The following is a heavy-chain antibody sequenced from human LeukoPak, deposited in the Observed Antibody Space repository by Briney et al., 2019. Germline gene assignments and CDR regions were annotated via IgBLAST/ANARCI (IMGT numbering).Heavy chain of an antibody. CDR1: GGSISSSSYY. CDR2: MYYSGST. J-gene: IGHJ5*02. CDR3: ARRIAVGNYFDP. D-gene: IGHD4-11*01. Sequence: SETLSLTCSVSGGSISSSSYYWGWIRQPPGKGLEWIGNMYYSGSTHYNPSLKSRVTISLNTSKNQFSLRLRSVTAADTAVYYCARRIAVGNYFDPWGQGTLVTVSS. V-gene: IGHV4-39*01.